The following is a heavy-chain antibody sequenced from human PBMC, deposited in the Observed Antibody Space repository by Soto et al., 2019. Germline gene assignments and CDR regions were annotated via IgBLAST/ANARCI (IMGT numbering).Heavy chain of an antibody. CDR3: ASSERNYLSIRFDY. CDR2: IYYSGST. V-gene: IGHV4-59*01. CDR1: GGSISSYY. Sequence: SETLSLTCTVSGGSISSYYWSWIRQPPGKGLEWIGYIYYSGSTNYNPSLKSRVTISVDTSKNQFSLKLSSVTAADTAVYYCASSERNYLSIRFDYWGQGTLVTVST. J-gene: IGHJ4*02. D-gene: IGHD1-7*01.